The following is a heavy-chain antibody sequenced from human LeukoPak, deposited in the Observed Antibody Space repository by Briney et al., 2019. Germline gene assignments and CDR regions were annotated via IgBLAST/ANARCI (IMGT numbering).Heavy chain of an antibody. CDR1: GGSIRSSYYY. V-gene: IGHV4-39*07. J-gene: IGHJ5*02. Sequence: SETLSLTCTVSGGSIRSSYYYWGWIRQPPGKGLEWIGSIYDSGSTYYNPSLKSRVTISVDRSKNQFSLKLSSVTAADTAVYYCARLSITMKWFDPWGQGTLVTVSS. D-gene: IGHD3-3*01. CDR3: ARLSITMKWFDP. CDR2: IYDSGST.